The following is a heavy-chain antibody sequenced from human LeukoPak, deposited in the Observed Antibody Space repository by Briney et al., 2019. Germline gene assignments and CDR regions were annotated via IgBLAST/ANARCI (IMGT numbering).Heavy chain of an antibody. D-gene: IGHD2-15*01. V-gene: IGHV4-39*01. CDR3: AVTATPGHYFDY. CDR2: MYYSGTT. Sequence: SETLSLTCTVSGGYISTNSYYWGRVRQPPGKGLEWFGSMYYSGTTYYNAFLKSRVTISVETSKNQFSLKLSSLTAADTAVYYCAVTATPGHYFDYWGQGSLVTVSS. J-gene: IGHJ4*02. CDR1: GGYISTNSYY.